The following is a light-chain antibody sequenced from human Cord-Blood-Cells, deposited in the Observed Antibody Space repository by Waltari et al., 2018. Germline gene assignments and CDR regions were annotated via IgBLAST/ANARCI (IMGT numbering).Light chain of an antibody. CDR1: SSDVGRYNL. J-gene: IGLJ3*02. CDR2: EGS. Sequence: QSALTQPAYVSGSPGQSITISCTGPSSDVGRYNLVPWYQQHPGKAPKLMIYEGSKRPSGVSNRFSGSKSGNTASLTISGLQAEDEADYYCCSYAGSSTWVFGGGTKLTVL. V-gene: IGLV2-23*01. CDR3: CSYAGSSTWV.